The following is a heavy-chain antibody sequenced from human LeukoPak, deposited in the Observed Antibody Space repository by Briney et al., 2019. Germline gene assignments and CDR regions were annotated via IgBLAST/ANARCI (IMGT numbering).Heavy chain of an antibody. J-gene: IGHJ4*02. D-gene: IGHD5-12*01. CDR3: AGGRGYSGYRNYFDY. CDR2: IYHSGST. CDR1: GGSISSGGYS. V-gene: IGHV4-30-2*01. Sequence: SETLSLTCAVSGGSISSGGYSWSWIRQPPGKGLEWIGYIYHSGSTYYNPSLKSRVTISVDRSKNQFSLKLSSVTAADTAVYYCAGGRGYSGYRNYFDYWGQGTLVTASS.